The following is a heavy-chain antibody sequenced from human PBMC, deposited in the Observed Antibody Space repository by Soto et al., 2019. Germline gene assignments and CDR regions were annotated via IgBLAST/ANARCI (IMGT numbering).Heavy chain of an antibody. CDR1: GFSFRSYA. V-gene: IGHV3-23*01. CDR2: ISGSDGST. CDR3: AKDGDSHRPKDYFDY. D-gene: IGHD6-13*01. J-gene: IGHJ4*02. Sequence: EVQLLESGGGLVQPGGSLRLSCAASGFSFRSYAISWVRQAPGKGLEWVSGISGSDGSTYDADSVKGRFTVSGDNSKNTLYLQMSSLRAEDPAVYYCAKDGDSHRPKDYFDYWGQGTRVTVSS.